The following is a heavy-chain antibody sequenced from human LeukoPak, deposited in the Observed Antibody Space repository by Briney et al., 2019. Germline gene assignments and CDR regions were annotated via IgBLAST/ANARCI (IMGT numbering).Heavy chain of an antibody. V-gene: IGHV4-30-2*01. CDR3: AGRLWFGDGRVFDP. CDR2: IYHSGST. D-gene: IGHD3-10*01. Sequence: SETLSLTCAVSGGSISSGGYSWSWIRQPPGKGLEWIGYIYHSGSTYYNPSLKSRVTISVDGSKNQFSLKLSSVTAADTAVYYCAGRLWFGDGRVFDPWGQGTLVTVSS. CDR1: GGSISSGGYS. J-gene: IGHJ5*02.